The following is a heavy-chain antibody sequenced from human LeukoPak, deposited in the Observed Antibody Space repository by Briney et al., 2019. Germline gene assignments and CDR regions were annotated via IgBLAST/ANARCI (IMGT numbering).Heavy chain of an antibody. Sequence: QPGGSLRLSCAASGFTFSSYSMNWVRQAPGKGLEWVSYISSSSSTIYYADSVRGRFTISRDNAKNSLYLQMNSLRGEDTDVYYCARKTGASLDIWGHGTMVTVSS. V-gene: IGHV3-48*01. CDR3: ARKTGASLDI. CDR1: GFTFSSYS. CDR2: ISSSSSTI. D-gene: IGHD7-27*01. J-gene: IGHJ3*02.